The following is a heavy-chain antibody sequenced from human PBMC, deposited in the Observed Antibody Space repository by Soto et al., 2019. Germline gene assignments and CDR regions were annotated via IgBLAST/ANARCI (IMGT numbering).Heavy chain of an antibody. CDR1: GGSISSSSYY. CDR2: IYYSGST. CDR3: ARNPLYYGGNVSG. V-gene: IGHV4-39*01. J-gene: IGHJ4*02. Sequence: SETLSLTCTVSGGSISSSSYYWGWIRQPPGKGLEWIGSIYYSGSTYYNPSLKSRVTIYVDTSKNQFSLKLSSVTAADTAVYYCARNPLYYGGNVSGWGQGTLVTVCS. D-gene: IGHD4-17*01.